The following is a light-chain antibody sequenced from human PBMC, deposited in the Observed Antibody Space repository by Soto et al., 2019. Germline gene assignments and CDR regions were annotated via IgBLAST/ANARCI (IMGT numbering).Light chain of an antibody. CDR1: SSDVGGYNY. V-gene: IGLV2-14*01. J-gene: IGLJ3*02. CDR2: DVS. CDR3: SSYTSSSTSWV. Sequence: QSALTQPASVSGSPGQSITISCTGTSSDVGGYNYVSWYQQHPGKAPKLMIYDVSNRPSGVSNRFSGSKSGNTAFLTISGLQAEDEADYYCSSYTSSSTSWVFGGGTKLTVL.